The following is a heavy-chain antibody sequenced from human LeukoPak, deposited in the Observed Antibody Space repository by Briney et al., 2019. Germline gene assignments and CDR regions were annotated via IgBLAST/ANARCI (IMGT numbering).Heavy chain of an antibody. D-gene: IGHD3-10*01. CDR2: INHSGST. CDR1: GGSFSGYY. V-gene: IGHV4-34*01. Sequence: KPSETLSLTCAVYGGSFSGYYWSWIRQPPGKGLEWIGEINHSGSTNYNPSLKSRVTISVDTSKNQFSLKLSSVTAADTAVYYCARGRYLLWFGVNWFDPWGQGTLVTVSS. J-gene: IGHJ5*02. CDR3: ARGRYLLWFGVNWFDP.